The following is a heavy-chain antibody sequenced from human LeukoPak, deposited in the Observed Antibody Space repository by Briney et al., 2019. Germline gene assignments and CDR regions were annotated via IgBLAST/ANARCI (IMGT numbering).Heavy chain of an antibody. CDR2: ISGSGGST. J-gene: IGHJ6*03. V-gene: IGHV3-23*01. CDR3: ARARYGYCSSTSCYSSSGYYYYMDV. D-gene: IGHD2-2*03. CDR1: GFTFSSYA. Sequence: PGGSLRLSCAASGFTFSSYAMSWVRQAPGKGLEWVSAISGSGGSTYYADSVKGRFTISRDNAKNTLYLQMNSLRAEDTAVYYCARARYGYCSSTSCYSSSGYYYYMDVWGKGTTVTVSS.